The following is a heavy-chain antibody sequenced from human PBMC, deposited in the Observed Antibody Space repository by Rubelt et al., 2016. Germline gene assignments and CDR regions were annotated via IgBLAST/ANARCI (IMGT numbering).Heavy chain of an antibody. CDR3: ARRVGYYDSSGLYFDY. Sequence: GAEVKKPGDSLKISCKGSGYSFTSYWIGWVRQMPGKGLEWMGIIYPGDSDSRYSPSFQGQVTISADKSISTAYLQWSSLKASDTAMYYCARRVGYYDSSGLYFDYWGQGTLVTVSS. D-gene: IGHD3-22*01. J-gene: IGHJ4*02. CDR1: GYSFTSYW. V-gene: IGHV5-51*01. CDR2: IYPGDSDS.